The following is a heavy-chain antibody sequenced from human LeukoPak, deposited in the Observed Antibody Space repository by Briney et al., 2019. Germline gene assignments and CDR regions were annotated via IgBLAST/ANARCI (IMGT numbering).Heavy chain of an antibody. CDR2: ISAYNGNT. V-gene: IGHV1-18*04. J-gene: IGHJ4*02. Sequence: ASVKVSCKASGYTFTSYGISWVRQAPGQGLEWIGWISAYNGNTNYAQKLQGRVTMTTDTSTSTAYMELRSLRSDDTAVYYCARDRAMVRGVIITFPQDYWGQGTLVTVSS. CDR3: ARDRAMVRGVIITFPQDY. CDR1: GYTFTSYG. D-gene: IGHD3-10*01.